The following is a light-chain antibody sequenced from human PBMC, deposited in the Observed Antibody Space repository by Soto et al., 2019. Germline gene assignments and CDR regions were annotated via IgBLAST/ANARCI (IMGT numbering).Light chain of an antibody. CDR3: AAWDDRLNGYD. V-gene: IGLV1-36*01. CDR2: YDD. J-gene: IGLJ1*01. Sequence: QSVLTQPPSVSEAPRQRVTISCSGSSSNIGNNAVNWYQQLPGKAPKLLIYYDDLLPSGVSDRFSGYKSGTSASLAISGLQSEDEADYYCAAWDDRLNGYDFGTGTPLTV. CDR1: SSNIGNNA.